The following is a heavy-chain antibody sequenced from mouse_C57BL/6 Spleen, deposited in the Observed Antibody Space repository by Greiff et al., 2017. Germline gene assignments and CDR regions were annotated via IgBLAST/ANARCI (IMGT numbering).Heavy chain of an antibody. Sequence: QVQLQQPGAELVRPGTSVKLSCKASGYTFTSYWMHWVKQRPGQGLEWIGVIDPSDSYTNYNQKFKGKATLTVDTSSSTAYMQLSSLTSEDSAVYYCARSITTVVATSYYAMDYWGQGTSVTVSS. V-gene: IGHV1-59*01. J-gene: IGHJ4*01. CDR1: GYTFTSYW. D-gene: IGHD1-1*01. CDR2: IDPSDSYT. CDR3: ARSITTVVATSYYAMDY.